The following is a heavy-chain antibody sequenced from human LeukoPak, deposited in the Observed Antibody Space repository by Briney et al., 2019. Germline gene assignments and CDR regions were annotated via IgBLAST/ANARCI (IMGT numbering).Heavy chain of an antibody. CDR3: ARDGSGSYHLNWFDP. V-gene: IGHV1-46*01. Sequence: ASVKVSCKASGYTFTSYYMHWMRQAPGQGLEWMGIINPSGGSTSYAQKFQGRVTMTRDTSTSTVYMELSSLRSEDTAVYYCARDGSGSYHLNWFDPWGQGTLVTVSS. J-gene: IGHJ5*02. CDR2: INPSGGST. D-gene: IGHD3-10*01. CDR1: GYTFTSYY.